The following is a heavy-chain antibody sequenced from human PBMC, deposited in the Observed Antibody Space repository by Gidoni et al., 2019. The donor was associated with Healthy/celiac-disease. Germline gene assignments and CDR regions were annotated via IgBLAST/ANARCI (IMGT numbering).Heavy chain of an antibody. Sequence: QESGPRLVKPSETLSLTCTVSGDSISKTNNYWGWIRQLPGKGLEWIGTVYYLGNTYSNPSLESRVTISVDTSKNQFALKLISVTAADTAVYYCARQRAGGYCSTNCYTRGIDWFDPWGQGTVVTVSS. CDR2: VYYLGNT. V-gene: IGHV4-39*01. D-gene: IGHD2-2*02. CDR3: ARQRAGGYCSTNCYTRGIDWFDP. J-gene: IGHJ5*02. CDR1: GDSISKTNNY.